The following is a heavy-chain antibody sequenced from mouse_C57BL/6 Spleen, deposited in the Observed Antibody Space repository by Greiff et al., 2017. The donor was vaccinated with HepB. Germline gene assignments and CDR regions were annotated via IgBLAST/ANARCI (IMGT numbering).Heavy chain of an antibody. CDR3: ARGTTVVATGYFDV. D-gene: IGHD1-1*01. V-gene: IGHV3-6*01. CDR2: ISYDGSN. CDR1: GYSITSGYY. Sequence: EVQRVESGPGLVKPSQSLSLTCSVTGYSITSGYYWNWIRQFPGNKLEWMGYISYDGSNNYNPSLKNRISITRDTSKNQFFLKLNSVTTEDTATYYCARGTTVVATGYFDVWGTGTTVTVSS. J-gene: IGHJ1*03.